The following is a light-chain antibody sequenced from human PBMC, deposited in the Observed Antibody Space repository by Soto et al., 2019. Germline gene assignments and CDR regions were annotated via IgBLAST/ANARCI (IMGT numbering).Light chain of an antibody. J-gene: IGKJ2*01. CDR1: QSVSSSY. CDR3: QQYGSSPPLYT. CDR2: GAS. Sequence: EIVLTQSPGTLSLSPWESATLSCRASQSVSSSYLAWYQQKPGQAPRLRIYGASSRATGIPDRFSGSGSGTDFTLTISRLEPEDFAVYYCQQYGSSPPLYTFGQGTKLEI. V-gene: IGKV3-20*01.